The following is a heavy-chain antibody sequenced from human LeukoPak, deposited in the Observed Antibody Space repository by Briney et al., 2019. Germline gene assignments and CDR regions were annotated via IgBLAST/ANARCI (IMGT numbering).Heavy chain of an antibody. D-gene: IGHD6-13*01. Sequence: GGSLRLSCAASGFTFSSYWMSWVRQAPGKGPEWVANIKEDGSEKNYVDSVKGRFTISRDNAKNALYLQMNSLRAEDTAVYYCARESKTGYSSSPTPTRWFDPWGQGTLVTVSS. J-gene: IGHJ5*02. CDR3: ARESKTGYSSSPTPTRWFDP. CDR2: IKEDGSEK. V-gene: IGHV3-7*01. CDR1: GFTFSSYW.